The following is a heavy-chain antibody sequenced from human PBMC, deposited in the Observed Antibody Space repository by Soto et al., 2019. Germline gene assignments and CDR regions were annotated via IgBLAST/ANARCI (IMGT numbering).Heavy chain of an antibody. D-gene: IGHD1-7*01. V-gene: IGHV4-4*07. Sequence: SETLSLTCTVSGGSIISYYCIWSDHPSGKGLEWIGRIYTSGSTNYNPSLKSRVTMSVDTSKNQFSLKLSSVTAADTAVYYCARVGKLELQGGAFDIWGQGTMVTVSS. CDR3: ARVGKLELQGGAFDI. CDR2: IYTSGST. J-gene: IGHJ3*02. CDR1: GGSIISYY.